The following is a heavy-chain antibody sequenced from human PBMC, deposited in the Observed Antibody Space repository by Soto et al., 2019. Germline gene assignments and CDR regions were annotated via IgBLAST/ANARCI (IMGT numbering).Heavy chain of an antibody. CDR3: ARGPNRITIFGVVIIDPWFDP. D-gene: IGHD3-3*01. CDR1: GFTFSDYY. V-gene: IGHV3-11*01. Sequence: GGSLRLSCAASGFTFSDYYMSWIRQAPGKGLEWVSYISSSGSTIYYADSVKGRFTISRDNAKNSLYLQMNSLRAEDTAVYYCARGPNRITIFGVVIIDPWFDPWGQGTLVTVSS. CDR2: ISSSGSTI. J-gene: IGHJ5*02.